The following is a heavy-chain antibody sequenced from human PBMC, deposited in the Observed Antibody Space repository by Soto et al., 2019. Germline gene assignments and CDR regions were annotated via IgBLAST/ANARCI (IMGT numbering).Heavy chain of an antibody. D-gene: IGHD1-7*01. Sequence: PSDTLSLTCTVSGGSISSGGYYWSWIRQHPGKGLEWIGYIYYSGSTYYNPSLKSRVTISVDTSKNQFSLKLSSVTAADTAVYYCARCVHWNYLGSYYYYYGMDVWGQGTTVTVSS. CDR3: ARCVHWNYLGSYYYYYGMDV. CDR1: GGSISSGGYY. J-gene: IGHJ6*02. V-gene: IGHV4-31*03. CDR2: IYYSGST.